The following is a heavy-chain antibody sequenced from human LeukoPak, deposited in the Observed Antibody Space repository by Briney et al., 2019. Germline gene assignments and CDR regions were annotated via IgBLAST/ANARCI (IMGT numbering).Heavy chain of an antibody. CDR1: GASISSSIHY. V-gene: IGHV4-39*02. J-gene: IGHJ5*01. Sequence: SETLSLTCAVSGASISSSIHYWGWVRQPPGKGLEWIVSVYYSGGTYYNPSLESRLTISVATSHNPFSLKLKSVTAADTAVFSCARVTTGSTTLDSWGQGILVTVSS. CDR3: ARVTTGSTTLDS. D-gene: IGHD1-1*01. CDR2: VYYSGGT.